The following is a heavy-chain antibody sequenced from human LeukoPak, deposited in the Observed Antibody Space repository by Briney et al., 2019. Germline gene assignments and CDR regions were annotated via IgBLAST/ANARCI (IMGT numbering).Heavy chain of an antibody. V-gene: IGHV1-18*01. Sequence: ASVKVSCKASGYPFTSYGISWVRQAPGQGLEWMGWISAYNGNTNYAQKLQGRVTMTTDTSTSTAYMELRSLRSDDTAVYYCARASPKYSYGPYAFDIWGQGTMVTVSS. CDR1: GYPFTSYG. CDR3: ARASPKYSYGPYAFDI. CDR2: ISAYNGNT. J-gene: IGHJ3*02. D-gene: IGHD5-18*01.